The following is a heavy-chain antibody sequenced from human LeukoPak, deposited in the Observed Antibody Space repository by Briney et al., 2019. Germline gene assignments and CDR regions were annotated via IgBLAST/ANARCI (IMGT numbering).Heavy chain of an antibody. J-gene: IGHJ4*02. V-gene: IGHV3-30*18. CDR1: GFTFSSYG. Sequence: GGSLRLSCAASGFTFSSYGMHWVRQAPGKGLEWVAVISYDGSNKYYADSVKGRFTISRDNSKNTLYLQMNSLRAEDTAVYYCAKGAMGFDYWGQGTLVTVSS. CDR2: ISYDGSNK. D-gene: IGHD1-26*01. CDR3: AKGAMGFDY.